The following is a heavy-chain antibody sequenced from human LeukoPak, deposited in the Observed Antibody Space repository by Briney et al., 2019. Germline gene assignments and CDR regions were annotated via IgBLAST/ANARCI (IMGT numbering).Heavy chain of an antibody. D-gene: IGHD6-13*01. J-gene: IGHJ4*02. V-gene: IGHV3-33*01. CDR1: GFTFSSYG. Sequence: GGSLRLSCAASGFTFSSYGMHWVRQAPGKGLEWVAVIWYDGSNKYYADSVKGRFTISRDNSKNTLYLQMNSLRAEDTAVYYCARAQYNSSWYTLFDYWGQGTLVTVSS. CDR3: ARAQYNSSWYTLFDY. CDR2: IWYDGSNK.